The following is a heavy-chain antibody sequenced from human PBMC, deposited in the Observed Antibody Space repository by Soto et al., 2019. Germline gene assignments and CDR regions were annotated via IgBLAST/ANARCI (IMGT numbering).Heavy chain of an antibody. CDR3: ARRAETNGWNGFGADKYYFDF. D-gene: IGHD1-1*01. J-gene: IGHJ4*02. V-gene: IGHV1-8*01. CDR1: GYTFTSYD. Sequence: QVQLVQSGAEVRKPGASVKVSCEASGYTFTSYDIYWVRQATGQGLEWMGWMNPNTGNSGYAQKFQGRVTMTSDSYINTVHMELSSLRFEDTAVYYCARRAETNGWNGFGADKYYFDFWGQGTLVTVSS. CDR2: MNPNTGNS.